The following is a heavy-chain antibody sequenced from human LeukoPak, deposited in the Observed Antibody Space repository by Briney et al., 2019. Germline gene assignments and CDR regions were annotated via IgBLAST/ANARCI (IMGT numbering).Heavy chain of an antibody. V-gene: IGHV1-24*01. CDR1: GYTLTELS. Sequence: ASVKVSCKVSGYTLTELSMHWVRQAPGKGLEWMGGFDPEDGETIYAQKFQGRVTMTEDTSTDTAYMGLSSLRSEDTAVYYCATVDMATIWFNYWGQGTLVTVSS. J-gene: IGHJ4*02. CDR3: ATVDMATIWFNY. D-gene: IGHD5-24*01. CDR2: FDPEDGET.